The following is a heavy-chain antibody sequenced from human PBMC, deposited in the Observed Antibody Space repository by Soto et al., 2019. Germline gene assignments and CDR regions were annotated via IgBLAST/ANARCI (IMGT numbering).Heavy chain of an antibody. CDR3: ARGDYYDSSGPFLDVVDI. J-gene: IGHJ3*02. Sequence: EVQLVESGGGLVQPGGSLRLSCAASGFTFSSYWMSWVRQAPGKGLEWVANIKQDGSEKWYVDSVKGRFTMSRDNAKNSLYLQMNSLRAEDTAVYYCARGDYYDSSGPFLDVVDIWGQGTMVTGSS. CDR2: IKQDGSEK. CDR1: GFTFSSYW. D-gene: IGHD3-22*01. V-gene: IGHV3-7*04.